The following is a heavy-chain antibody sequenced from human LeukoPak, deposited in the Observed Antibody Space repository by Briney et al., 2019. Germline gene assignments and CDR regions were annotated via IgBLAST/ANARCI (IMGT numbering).Heavy chain of an antibody. V-gene: IGHV3-48*04. D-gene: IGHD1-14*01. Sequence: GGSLRLSCAASGLSLSSNNMHWVRQAPGGGLEWLSYISAGSGTVFSVDSVKGRFSISSDNARESLFLQMNSLRVDDTAVYYCTKDLGLRRMIWGRGTLVIVSS. CDR2: ISAGSGTV. CDR3: TKDLGLRRMI. J-gene: IGHJ2*01. CDR1: GLSLSSNN.